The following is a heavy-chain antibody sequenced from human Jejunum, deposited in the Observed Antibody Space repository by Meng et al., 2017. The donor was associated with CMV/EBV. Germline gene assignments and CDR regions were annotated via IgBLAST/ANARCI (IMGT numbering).Heavy chain of an antibody. CDR2: INHSGST. V-gene: IGHV4-34*01. Sequence: SFSGYYWSWIRQPPGKGLEWIGDINHSGSTNYNPSLKSRLTISVDTSKKQVSLKLSSVTAADTAVYYCARAGRTIYGVIHYYFDYWGQGTRVTVSS. J-gene: IGHJ4*02. D-gene: IGHD3-3*01. CDR1: SFSGYY. CDR3: ARAGRTIYGVIHYYFDY.